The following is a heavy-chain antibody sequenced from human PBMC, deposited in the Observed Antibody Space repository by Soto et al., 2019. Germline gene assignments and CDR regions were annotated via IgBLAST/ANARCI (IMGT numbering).Heavy chain of an antibody. V-gene: IGHV1-18*01. CDR3: ARDGPMDRAFDI. Sequence: ALVKVSCNASAYTFTSYGISWVRQAPGQGLEWMGWISAYNGNTNYAQKLQGRVTMTTDTSTSTAYMELRSLRSDDTAVYYCARDGPMDRAFDIWGQGTMVTVSS. J-gene: IGHJ3*02. CDR1: AYTFTSYG. D-gene: IGHD3-10*01. CDR2: ISAYNGNT.